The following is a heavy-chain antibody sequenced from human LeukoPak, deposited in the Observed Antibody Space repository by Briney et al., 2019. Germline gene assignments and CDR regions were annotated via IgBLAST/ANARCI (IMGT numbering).Heavy chain of an antibody. V-gene: IGHV5-51*01. D-gene: IGHD5-18*01. CDR1: GYSFTSYW. J-gene: IGHJ4*02. Sequence: GESLKISCKDSGYSFTSYWIGWVRQMPGKGLEWMGIIYPGDSDTRYSPSFQGQVTISADKSISTAYLQWSSLKASDTAMYYCARRGYSYGASFDYWGQGTLVTVSS. CDR2: IYPGDSDT. CDR3: ARRGYSYGASFDY.